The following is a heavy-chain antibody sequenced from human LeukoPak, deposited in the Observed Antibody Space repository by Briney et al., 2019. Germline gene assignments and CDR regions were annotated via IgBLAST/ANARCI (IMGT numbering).Heavy chain of an antibody. CDR3: ARRPGQQHYFDY. J-gene: IGHJ4*02. CDR1: GVSISSYY. D-gene: IGHD6-13*01. Sequence: PSETLSLTCTVSGVSISSYYWSWIRQPPGKGLEWIGYIYYSGSTNYNPSLKSRVTISVDTSKNQSSLKLSSVTAADTAVYYCARRPGQQHYFDYWGQGTLVTVSS. CDR2: IYYSGST. V-gene: IGHV4-59*08.